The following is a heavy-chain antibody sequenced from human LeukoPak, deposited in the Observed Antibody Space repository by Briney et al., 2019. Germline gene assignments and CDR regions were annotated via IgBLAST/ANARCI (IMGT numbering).Heavy chain of an antibody. CDR2: ISSSGSTI. Sequence: GGSLRLSCAASGFTFSDYYMSWIRQAPGKGLEWVSYISSSGSTIYYADSVKGRFTISRDNAKNSLCLQMNSLRAEDTAVYYCVSVPYYYHSCFWGQGTLVTVSS. J-gene: IGHJ4*02. V-gene: IGHV3-11*04. D-gene: IGHD3-22*01. CDR3: VSVPYYYHSCF. CDR1: GFTFSDYY.